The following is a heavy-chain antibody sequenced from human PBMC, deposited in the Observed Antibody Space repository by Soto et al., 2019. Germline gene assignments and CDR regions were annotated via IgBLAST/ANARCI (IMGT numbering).Heavy chain of an antibody. CDR2: INTNTGNP. J-gene: IGHJ3*02. V-gene: IGHV7-4-1*01. Sequence: ASVKVSCKASGYTFTSYAMNWVRQDPGQGIERMGWINTNTGNPTYAQGFTGRFVFSLDTSVSTAYLQICSLKAEDTAVYYCARDVVSGYPPPADAFDIWGQGTMVNVSS. CDR1: GYTFTSYA. CDR3: ARDVVSGYPPPADAFDI. D-gene: IGHD3-22*01.